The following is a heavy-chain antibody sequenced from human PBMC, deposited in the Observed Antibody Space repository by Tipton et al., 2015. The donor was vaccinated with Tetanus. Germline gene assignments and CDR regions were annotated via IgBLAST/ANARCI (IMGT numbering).Heavy chain of an antibody. CDR2: INPNSGGT. CDR1: GYTFTGYY. CDR3: AREWGSPLEYYYSGMDV. V-gene: IGHV1-2*02. D-gene: IGHD1-26*01. Sequence: QLVQSGAEVKKPGASVKVSCKASGYTFTGYYMHWVRQAPGQGLEWMGWINPNSGGTNYAQKFQGRVTMTRDTSISTAYMGLSRLGSADTAVYYCAREWGSPLEYYYSGMDVWGQGPPVPVSS. J-gene: IGHJ6*02.